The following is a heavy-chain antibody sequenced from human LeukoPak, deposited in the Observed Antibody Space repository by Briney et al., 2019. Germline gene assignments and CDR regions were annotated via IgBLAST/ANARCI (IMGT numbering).Heavy chain of an antibody. CDR3: ARVWPIYDSSGYYKDY. Sequence: ASVEVSCKASGYTFTSYYMHWVRQAPGQGLEWMGIINPSGGSTSYAQKFQGRVTMTRDTSTSTVYMELSSLRSEDTAVYYCARVWPIYDSSGYYKDYWGQGTLVTVSS. J-gene: IGHJ4*02. D-gene: IGHD3-22*01. CDR1: GYTFTSYY. V-gene: IGHV1-46*01. CDR2: INPSGGST.